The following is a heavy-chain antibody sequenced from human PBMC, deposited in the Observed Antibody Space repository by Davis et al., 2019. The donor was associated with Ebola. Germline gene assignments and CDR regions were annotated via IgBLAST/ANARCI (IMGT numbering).Heavy chain of an antibody. Sequence: GGSLRLSCKGSGYSFTSYWIGWVRQMPGKGLEWMGIIYPGDSDTRYSPSFQGQVTISADKSISTAYLQWNSLKASDTAMYYCARQGREYSSSGGDYWGQGTLVTVSS. CDR3: ARQGREYSSSGGDY. CDR2: IYPGDSDT. CDR1: GYSFTSYW. D-gene: IGHD6-6*01. J-gene: IGHJ4*02. V-gene: IGHV5-51*01.